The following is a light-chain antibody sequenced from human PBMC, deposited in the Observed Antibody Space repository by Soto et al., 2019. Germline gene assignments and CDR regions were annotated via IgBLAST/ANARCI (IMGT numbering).Light chain of an antibody. Sequence: DIQMTQSPSTLSASVGDRVTITCRASQSFSSWLAWYQQKPGKAPKLLIYKASSLESGVPSRFSGSGSGTEFTLTINSLQPDDRATDYCQQYENYPYTFGQGTKLEIK. CDR3: QQYENYPYT. V-gene: IGKV1-5*03. CDR2: KAS. J-gene: IGKJ2*01. CDR1: QSFSSW.